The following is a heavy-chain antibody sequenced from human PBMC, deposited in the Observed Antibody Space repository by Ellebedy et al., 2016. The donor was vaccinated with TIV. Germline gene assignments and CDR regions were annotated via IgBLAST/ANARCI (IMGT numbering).Heavy chain of an antibody. J-gene: IGHJ4*03. D-gene: IGHD4-23*01. Sequence: ASVKVSCXTHGYTFTTSGISWVRQAPGKGLEWVGWISTYNDKKNYALKFQDRVTMTTDTSTSTAYMELRSLISDDTAVYYCARVPLPGKADYWGQGTTVTVSS. CDR1: GYTFTTSG. CDR2: ISTYNDKK. CDR3: ARVPLPGKADY. V-gene: IGHV1-18*01.